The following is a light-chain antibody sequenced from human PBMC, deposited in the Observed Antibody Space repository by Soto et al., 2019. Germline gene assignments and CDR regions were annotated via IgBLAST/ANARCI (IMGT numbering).Light chain of an antibody. V-gene: IGKV1-33*01. CDR3: QKSDHPPL. Sequence: DIQMTQSPPSLSASVGDRVTINCQASQDIGKSLNWFQHKPGKAPNLVIYDASDMEIGAPSRFSGSGSGTDFTFTITGLRPEDIESYCCQKSDHPPLVGPGTK. CDR1: QDIGKS. J-gene: IGKJ3*01. CDR2: DAS.